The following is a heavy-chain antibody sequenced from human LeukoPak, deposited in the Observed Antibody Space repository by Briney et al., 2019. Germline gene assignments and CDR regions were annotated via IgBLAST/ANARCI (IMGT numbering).Heavy chain of an antibody. Sequence: ASVKVSCKASGYSFTTYYIHWVRQAPGQGLQWMGLINPSGASTSYAQKFQGRVTMTRDTSTGTVYMELRSLRSDDTAVYYCARDREASYCSSTSCPYDFRSASSAFDIWGQGTMVTVSS. CDR1: GYSFTTYY. D-gene: IGHD2-2*01. CDR3: ARDREASYCSSTSCPYDFRSASSAFDI. CDR2: INPSGAST. J-gene: IGHJ3*02. V-gene: IGHV1-46*01.